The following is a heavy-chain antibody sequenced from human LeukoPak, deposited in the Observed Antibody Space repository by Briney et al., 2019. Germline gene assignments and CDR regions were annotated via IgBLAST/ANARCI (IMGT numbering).Heavy chain of an antibody. D-gene: IGHD6-19*01. CDR1: GGSFSGYY. V-gene: IGHV4-34*01. Sequence: SETLSLTCAVYGGSFSGYYWSWIRQPPGKGLEWIGEINHSGSTNYNPSLKSRVTISVDTSKNQFSLKLSSVTAADTAVYYCARGGGQQWLVRRGLFDYWGQGTLVTVSS. CDR3: ARGGGQQWLVRRGLFDY. J-gene: IGHJ4*02. CDR2: INHSGST.